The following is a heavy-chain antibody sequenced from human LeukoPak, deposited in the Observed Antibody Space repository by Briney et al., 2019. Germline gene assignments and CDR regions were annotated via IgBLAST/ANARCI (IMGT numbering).Heavy chain of an antibody. CDR3: GKEGGA. CDR2: IGGRGGST. D-gene: IGHD3-16*01. Sequence: GGSLRLSCAASGFRFSDYTVTWVRQAPGKGPEWVSAIGGRGGSTYYADFLGGRFTISRDNSKDMLYLRMNSLKVEDTATYYCGKEGGAWGQGTKVTVSS. V-gene: IGHV3-23*01. J-gene: IGHJ5*02. CDR1: GFRFSDYT.